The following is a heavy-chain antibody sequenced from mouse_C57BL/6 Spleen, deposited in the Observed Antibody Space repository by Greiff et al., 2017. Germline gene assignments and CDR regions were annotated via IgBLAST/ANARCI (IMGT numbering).Heavy chain of an antibody. Sequence: VQLQQPGAELVKPGASVKMSCKASGYTFTSYWITWVKQRPGQGLEWIGDIYPGSGSTNYNEKFKSKATLTVDTSSSTAYMQLSSLTSEDSAVYYCARNYYGSSYRGYFDVWGTGTTVTVSS. CDR3: ARNYYGSSYRGYFDV. D-gene: IGHD1-1*01. CDR1: GYTFTSYW. V-gene: IGHV1-55*01. J-gene: IGHJ1*03. CDR2: IYPGSGST.